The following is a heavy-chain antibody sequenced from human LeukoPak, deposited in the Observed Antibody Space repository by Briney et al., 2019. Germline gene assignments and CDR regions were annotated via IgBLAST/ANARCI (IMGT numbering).Heavy chain of an antibody. D-gene: IGHD5-18*01. Sequence: GGSLRLSCAASGFTFSSYEMNWVRQAPGMGLEWVSYISSSGSTIYYADSVKGRFTISRDNAKNSLYLQMNSLRAEDTAVYYCARGPLPYGYGPEALDYWGQGTPVTVSS. CDR1: GFTFSSYE. V-gene: IGHV3-48*03. J-gene: IGHJ4*02. CDR3: ARGPLPYGYGPEALDY. CDR2: ISSSGSTI.